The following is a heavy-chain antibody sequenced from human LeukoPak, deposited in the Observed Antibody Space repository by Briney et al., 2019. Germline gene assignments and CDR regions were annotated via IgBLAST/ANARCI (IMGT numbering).Heavy chain of an antibody. Sequence: SETLSLTCTVSGGSISSYYWSWIRQPPGKGLEWIGYIYYSGSTNYNPSLKSRVTISVDTSKNQFSLKLSSATAADTAVYYCARAGFEDCSSTSCYSNWFDPWGQGTLVTVSS. D-gene: IGHD2-2*01. CDR2: IYYSGST. CDR3: ARAGFEDCSSTSCYSNWFDP. V-gene: IGHV4-59*01. J-gene: IGHJ5*02. CDR1: GGSISSYY.